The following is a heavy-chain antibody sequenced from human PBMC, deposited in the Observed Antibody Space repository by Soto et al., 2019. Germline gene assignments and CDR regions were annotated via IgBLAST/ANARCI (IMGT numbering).Heavy chain of an antibody. D-gene: IGHD2-15*01. Sequence: GESLKISCAASGFTFSSYAMNWVRQAPGKGLEWVSSISSSSSYIYYADSVKGRFTISRDNAKNSLYLQMNSLRAEDTAVYYCARPLGQLLPYYYYYYMDVWGKGTTVTVSS. V-gene: IGHV3-21*01. CDR2: ISSSSSYI. J-gene: IGHJ6*03. CDR1: GFTFSSYA. CDR3: ARPLGQLLPYYYYYYMDV.